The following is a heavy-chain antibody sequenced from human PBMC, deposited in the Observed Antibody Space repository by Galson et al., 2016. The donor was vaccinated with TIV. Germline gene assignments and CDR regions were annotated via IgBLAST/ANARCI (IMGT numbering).Heavy chain of an antibody. V-gene: IGHV1-2*02. CDR2: INPNSGDT. CDR3: ARDLSPETTTPFDY. Sequence: SVKVSCKASGYTFTGYYIHYVRQTPGQGLEWMGWINPNSGDTNYAQKFQGRVTMTRDTSISTAYMELSRLSSDDTAMYYCARDLSPETTTPFDYWGQGTLVTVSS. D-gene: IGHD4-17*01. J-gene: IGHJ4*02. CDR1: GYTFTGYY.